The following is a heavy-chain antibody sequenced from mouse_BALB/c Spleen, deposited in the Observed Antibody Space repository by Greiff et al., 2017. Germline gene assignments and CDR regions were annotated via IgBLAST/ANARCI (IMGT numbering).Heavy chain of an antibody. CDR1: GFTFSDYY. J-gene: IGHJ2*01. V-gene: IGHV5-4*02. Sequence: EVQRVESGGGLVKPGGSLKLSCAASGFTFSDYYMYWVRQTPEKRLEWVATISDGGSYTYYPDSVKGRFTISRDNAKNNLYLQMSSLKSEDTAMYYCARGDYYGSRGYFDYWGQGTTLTVSS. CDR3: ARGDYYGSRGYFDY. D-gene: IGHD1-1*01. CDR2: ISDGGSYT.